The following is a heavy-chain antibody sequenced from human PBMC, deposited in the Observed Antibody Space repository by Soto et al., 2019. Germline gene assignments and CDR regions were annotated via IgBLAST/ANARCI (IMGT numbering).Heavy chain of an antibody. CDR3: ARNVRDGYKSRYYFDY. Sequence: ASVKVSCKASGYTFTSYGISWLRQAPGQGLEWMGWISAYNGNTNYAQKLQGRVTMTTDTSTSTAYMELRSLRSDDTAVYYCARNVRDGYKSRYYFDYWGQGTLVTVSS. V-gene: IGHV1-18*04. J-gene: IGHJ4*02. CDR2: ISAYNGNT. CDR1: GYTFTSYG. D-gene: IGHD5-12*01.